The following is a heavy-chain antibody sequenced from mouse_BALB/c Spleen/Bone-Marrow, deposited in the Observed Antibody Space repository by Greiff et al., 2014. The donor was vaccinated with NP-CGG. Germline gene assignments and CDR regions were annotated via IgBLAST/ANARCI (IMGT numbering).Heavy chain of an antibody. Sequence: EVQLQQSGAELVKPGASVKLSCTASGFNIKDTYMHWVKQRPEQGLEWIGRIDPANGNSKYDPKFQGKATITADTSSNTAYLQLSSLTSEDTAVSYCAFITTVVEYYFDYWGQGTTLTVSS. CDR1: GFNIKDTY. J-gene: IGHJ2*01. V-gene: IGHV14-3*02. D-gene: IGHD1-1*01. CDR3: AFITTVVEYYFDY. CDR2: IDPANGNS.